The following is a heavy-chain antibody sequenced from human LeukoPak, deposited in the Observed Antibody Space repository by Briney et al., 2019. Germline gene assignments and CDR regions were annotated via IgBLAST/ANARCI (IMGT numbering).Heavy chain of an antibody. Sequence: NPSETLSLTCTVSGGSISSSSYYWGWIRQPPGKGLEWIGSIYYSGSTYYNPSLKSRVTISVDTSKNQFSLKLSSVTAADTAVYYCARRIAANWFDPWGQRTLVTVSS. CDR3: ARRIAANWFDP. CDR1: GGSISSSSYY. J-gene: IGHJ5*02. V-gene: IGHV4-39*01. D-gene: IGHD6-13*01. CDR2: IYYSGST.